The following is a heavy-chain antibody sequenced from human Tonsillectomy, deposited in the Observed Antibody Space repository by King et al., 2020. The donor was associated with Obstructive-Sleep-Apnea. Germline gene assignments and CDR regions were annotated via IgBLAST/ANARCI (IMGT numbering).Heavy chain of an antibody. D-gene: IGHD3-16*02. J-gene: IGHJ3*01. CDR2: IDPSDSYT. Sequence: QLVQSGAEVKKPGESLRISCKGSGYSFTNYWISWVRLMPGKGLEWMGRIDPSDSYTNYSPSFQGHVTMSADNSITTAYLQWSGLKASDTAMYYCARHPSNYVSGSYPAFDFWGQGTMVTVSS. CDR3: ARHPSNYVSGSYPAFDF. V-gene: IGHV5-10-1*03. CDR1: GYSFTNYW.